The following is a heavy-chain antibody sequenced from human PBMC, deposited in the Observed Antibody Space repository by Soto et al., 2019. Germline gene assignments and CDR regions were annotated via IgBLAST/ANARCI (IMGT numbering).Heavy chain of an antibody. CDR1: GGSFSGYS. Sequence: QVQLQQWGAGLLKPSETLSLTCAVYGGSFSGYSWSWIRQPPGQGLEWIGEINLSGSTNYNPSLKSRVTISVASSKNQFSLRLSSVPAADTAVYYGARDYYDSSGRPTIDYWGQGTLVTVSS. V-gene: IGHV4-34*01. D-gene: IGHD3-22*01. J-gene: IGHJ4*02. CDR3: ARDYYDSSGRPTIDY. CDR2: INLSGST.